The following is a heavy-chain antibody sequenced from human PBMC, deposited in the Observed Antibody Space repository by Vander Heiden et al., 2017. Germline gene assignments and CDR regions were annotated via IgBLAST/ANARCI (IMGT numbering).Heavy chain of an antibody. J-gene: IGHJ6*02. V-gene: IGHV1-2*02. CDR1: GYTFTGYY. CDR3: ARDIYDILTGYYGVRPGYYYYYGMDV. CDR2: INPNSGGT. Sequence: QVQLVQSGAEVKKPGASVKVSCKASGYTFTGYYLPWVRQALGKGLGGMGWINPNSGGTNYAQKFQGRVTMTRDTSISTAYMELSRLRSDDTAVYYCARDIYDILTGYYGVRPGYYYYYGMDVWGQGTTVTVSS. D-gene: IGHD3-9*01.